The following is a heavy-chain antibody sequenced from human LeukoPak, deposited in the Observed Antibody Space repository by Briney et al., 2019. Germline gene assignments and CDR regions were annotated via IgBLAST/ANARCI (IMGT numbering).Heavy chain of an antibody. CDR2: IYSSGST. CDR1: GGSISSHY. Sequence: SETLSLTCTVSGGSISSHYWNWIRQPPGKGLEWIGYIYSSGSTNYNPSLKSRVTISLDTSKNEFSLRLRSDDTAVYYCARDRAYCGGDCYPEYFDYWGQGTLVTVSS. V-gene: IGHV4-59*11. CDR3: ARDRAYCGGDCYPEYFDY. D-gene: IGHD2-21*02. J-gene: IGHJ4*02.